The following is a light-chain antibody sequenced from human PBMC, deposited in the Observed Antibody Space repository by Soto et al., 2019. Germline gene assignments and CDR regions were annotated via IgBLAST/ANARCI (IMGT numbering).Light chain of an antibody. Sequence: VVAQEPSLTVSPGGTVTLTCGSSTGPVTSGHWPYWLQQKPGQAPRTLIYDTSKKHSWTPARFSGSLLGGKAALTLSGAQPEDEADYYCFLSYSGARPVVFGGGTKVTVL. CDR3: FLSYSGARPVV. V-gene: IGLV7-46*01. CDR1: TGPVTSGHW. CDR2: DTS. J-gene: IGLJ2*01.